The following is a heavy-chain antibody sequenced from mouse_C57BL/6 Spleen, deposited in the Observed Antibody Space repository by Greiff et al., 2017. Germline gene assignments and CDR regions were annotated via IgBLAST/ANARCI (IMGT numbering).Heavy chain of an antibody. V-gene: IGHV1-42*01. CDR3: ARKSFDY. Sequence: VQLKESGPELVKPGASVKISCKASGYSFTGYYMNWVKQSPEKSLEWIGEINPSTGGTTYNQKFKAKATLTVDKSSSTAYMQLKSLTSEDSAVYYCARKSFDYWGKGTTLTVSS. CDR1: GYSFTGYY. J-gene: IGHJ2*01. CDR2: INPSTGGT.